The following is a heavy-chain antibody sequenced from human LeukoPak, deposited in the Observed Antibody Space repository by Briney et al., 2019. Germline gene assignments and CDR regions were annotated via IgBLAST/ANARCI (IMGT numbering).Heavy chain of an antibody. CDR3: ARDIAAYYYGSGSYSHNDY. Sequence: ASVKVSCKASGYTFSNYGISWVRQAPGQRLEWMGWIGADNGHIKYAQNLQDRVTMTTDTSTRTAYMELRSLRSDDTAVYFCARDIAAYYYGSGSYSHNDYWGQGTLVTVSS. D-gene: IGHD3-10*01. CDR2: IGADNGHI. V-gene: IGHV1-18*01. J-gene: IGHJ4*02. CDR1: GYTFSNYG.